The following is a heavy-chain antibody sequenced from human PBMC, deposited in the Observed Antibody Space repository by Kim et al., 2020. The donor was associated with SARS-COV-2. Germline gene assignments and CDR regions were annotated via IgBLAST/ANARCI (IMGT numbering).Heavy chain of an antibody. J-gene: IGHJ5*02. Sequence: SETLSLTCAVSGGSISSSNWWSWVRQPPGKGLEWIGEIYHSGSTNYNPSLKSRVTISVDKSKNQFSLKLSSVTAADTAVYYCARVHRADLKWLLLTGGWFDPWGQGTLVTVSS. D-gene: IGHD3-22*01. CDR2: IYHSGST. V-gene: IGHV4-4*02. CDR3: ARVHRADLKWLLLTGGWFDP. CDR1: GGSISSSNW.